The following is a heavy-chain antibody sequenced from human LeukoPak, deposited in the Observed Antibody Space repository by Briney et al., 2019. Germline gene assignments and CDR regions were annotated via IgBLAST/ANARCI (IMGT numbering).Heavy chain of an antibody. V-gene: IGHV3-23*01. Sequence: GGALRLSCAASGFTFSGFAMSWVRQAPGKGLEWVSAISGGGGATYYADSVNGRFTVSRDHSRTTVYLQMNSLRADDTAVYYCARDSYSGATYQYYFDYWDQGTLVTVSS. CDR1: GFTFSGFA. D-gene: IGHD1-26*01. J-gene: IGHJ4*02. CDR3: ARDSYSGATYQYYFDY. CDR2: ISGGGGAT.